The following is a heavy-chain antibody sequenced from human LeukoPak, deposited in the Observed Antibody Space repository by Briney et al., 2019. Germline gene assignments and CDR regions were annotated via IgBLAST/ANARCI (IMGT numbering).Heavy chain of an antibody. V-gene: IGHV1-2*02. CDR3: ASLPYSSGWFDY. J-gene: IGHJ4*02. CDR1: GYTFTGYY. D-gene: IGHD6-19*01. Sequence: ASVKVSCKASGYTFTGYYMHWVRQAPGQGLEWMGWITPNSGGTNYAQKFQGRVTMTRDTSISTAYMALSRLRSDDTAVYYCASLPYSSGWFDYWGQGTLVTVSS. CDR2: ITPNSGGT.